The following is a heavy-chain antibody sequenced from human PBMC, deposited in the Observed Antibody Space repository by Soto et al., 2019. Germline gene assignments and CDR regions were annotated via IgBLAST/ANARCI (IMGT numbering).Heavy chain of an antibody. J-gene: IGHJ4*02. CDR1: GASVATGDHY. CDR3: ARLEVGELRIAY. V-gene: IGHV4-39*01. D-gene: IGHD3-16*01. CDR2: LYYGGST. Sequence: QLRLQESGPGLVRPSETLSFTCSVSGASVATGDHYWAWIRQPPGKGLEWIGSLYYGGSTHYSPSLKSPVQISADAPKNQLSLEVTSVTAADRVLYFCARLEVGELRIAYWGQGLLVAVSS.